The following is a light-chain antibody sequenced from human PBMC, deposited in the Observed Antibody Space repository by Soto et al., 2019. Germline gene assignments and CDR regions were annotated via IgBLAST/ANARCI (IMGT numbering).Light chain of an antibody. CDR2: DAS. J-gene: IGKJ4*01. CDR3: QHYDHLATLS. Sequence: DIRLTQSPSSLSASVGDRVTITCQASQDIRHYLNWYQQKPGRAPNLLIYDASNLKTGDPSRCSGSGSGTDFTFTISSLQPEDIATYYCQHYDHLATLSFGEGTKVEI. V-gene: IGKV1-33*01. CDR1: QDIRHY.